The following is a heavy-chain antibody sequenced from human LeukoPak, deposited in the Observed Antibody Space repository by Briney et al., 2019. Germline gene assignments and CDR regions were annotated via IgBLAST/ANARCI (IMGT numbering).Heavy chain of an antibody. V-gene: IGHV4-39*07. CDR3: AVTMRSTLDY. J-gene: IGHJ4*02. CDR1: GGSISGDTYS. Sequence: SETLSLTCTVSGGSISGDTYSWGWIRQSPGDGLEWIGNIYQSGDTYYNPSLKSRVTISVDTSKNQVSLRLNSVTAADTAVYYCAVTMRSTLDYWGQGTLVTVSS. CDR2: IYQSGDT. D-gene: IGHD5-24*01.